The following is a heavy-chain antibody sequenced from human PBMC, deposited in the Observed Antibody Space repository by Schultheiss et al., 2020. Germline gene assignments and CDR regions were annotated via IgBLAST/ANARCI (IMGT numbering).Heavy chain of an antibody. J-gene: IGHJ4*02. CDR3: ARHGGYCSGGSCYRAIDY. CDR1: GGSISSSSYY. V-gene: IGHV4-39*01. D-gene: IGHD2-15*01. Sequence: SETLSPTCTVSGGSISSSSYYWGWIRQPPGKGLEWIGSIYYSGSTYYNPSLKSRVTISVDTSKNQFSLKLSSVTAADTAVYYCARHGGYCSGGSCYRAIDYWGQGTLVTVSS. CDR2: IYYSGST.